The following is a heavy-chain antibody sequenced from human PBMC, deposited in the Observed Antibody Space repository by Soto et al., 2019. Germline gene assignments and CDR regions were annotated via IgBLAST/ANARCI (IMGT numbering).Heavy chain of an antibody. CDR1: GYSFTSSP. D-gene: IGHD3-22*01. J-gene: IGHJ5*01. V-gene: IGHV1-18*01. Sequence: ASVTVSWQPSGYSFTSSPMQWLRQARGQRLEWMGWISAYNGNTNYAQKLQGRVTMTTETSTSTAYMELRSLRSDDTAVYYCAKTPHYDSSGYYSWFDSWGQGTQVTVSS. CDR3: AKTPHYDSSGYYSWFDS. CDR2: ISAYNGNT.